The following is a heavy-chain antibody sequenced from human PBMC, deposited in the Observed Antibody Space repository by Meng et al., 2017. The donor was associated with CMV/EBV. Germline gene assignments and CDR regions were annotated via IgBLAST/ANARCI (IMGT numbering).Heavy chain of an antibody. CDR2: IKQDGSEK. J-gene: IGHJ5*02. CDR3: ARDLRDWSDP. D-gene: IGHD3-16*01. V-gene: IGHV3-7*01. Sequence: GESLKISCAASGFTFSSYWMSWVRQAPGKGLEWVANIKQDGSEKYYVDSVKGRFTISRDNAKNSLYLQMNSLRAEDTAVYYCARDLRDWSDPWGQGTLVTVSS. CDR1: GFTFSSYW.